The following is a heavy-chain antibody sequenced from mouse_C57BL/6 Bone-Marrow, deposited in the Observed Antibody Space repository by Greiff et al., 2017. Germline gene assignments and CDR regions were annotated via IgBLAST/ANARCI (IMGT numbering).Heavy chain of an antibody. J-gene: IGHJ4*01. CDR1: GFTFSDYG. V-gene: IGHV5-17*01. Sequence: DVHLVESGGGLVKPGGSLKISCAASGFTFSDYGMHWVRQAPEKGLEWVAYISSGSSTIYYADTVKGRFTISRDNAKNTLFLKMTSLKSEDTVLYYCGRKRWVRAIDYWGQGASVTVSS. D-gene: IGHD2-1*01. CDR2: ISSGSSTI. CDR3: GRKRWVRAIDY.